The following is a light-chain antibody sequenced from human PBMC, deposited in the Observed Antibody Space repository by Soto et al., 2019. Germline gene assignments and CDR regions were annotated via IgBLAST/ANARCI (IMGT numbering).Light chain of an antibody. CDR2: TLS. J-gene: IGKJ1*01. CDR3: MQGIEFPWT. CDR1: QSLLDSDGENTY. V-gene: IGKV2-40*01. Sequence: EIVMTQTPLSLPVTPGAPASISCRSSQSLLDSDGENTYLDWYLQKPGQSPQLLIYTLSYRASVVPGRFSGSWSGTDFTLRIRRVVAEDVGVYYCMQGIEFPWTFSQGTKVDIK.